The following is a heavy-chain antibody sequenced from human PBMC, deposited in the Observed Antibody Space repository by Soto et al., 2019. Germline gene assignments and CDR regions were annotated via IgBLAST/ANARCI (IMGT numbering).Heavy chain of an antibody. CDR1: GFSLSTSGMC. Sequence: ESGPTLVNPTQPLTLTCTFSGFSLSTSGMCVSWIRQPPGKALEWLALIDWDDDKYYSTSLKTRLTISKDTSKNQVVLTMTNMDPVDTATYYCARSIYGSGSYPFYYYGMDVWGQGTTVTVSS. J-gene: IGHJ6*02. V-gene: IGHV2-70*01. CDR3: ARSIYGSGSYPFYYYGMDV. CDR2: IDWDDDK. D-gene: IGHD3-10*01.